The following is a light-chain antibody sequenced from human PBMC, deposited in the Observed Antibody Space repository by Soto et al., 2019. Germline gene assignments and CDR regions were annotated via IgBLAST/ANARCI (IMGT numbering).Light chain of an antibody. V-gene: IGLV7-43*01. CDR2: STS. J-gene: IGLJ3*02. Sequence: QTVVTQEPSLTMSPGGTVTLTCASSTGAVTSGHYPNWIQQKPGQAPRALIHSTSTKHSWTPARFSGSLLGDKAALTLSGVRPDDEAEYYCLLYYAGVQVFGGGTKVTVL. CDR3: LLYYAGVQV. CDR1: TGAVTSGHY.